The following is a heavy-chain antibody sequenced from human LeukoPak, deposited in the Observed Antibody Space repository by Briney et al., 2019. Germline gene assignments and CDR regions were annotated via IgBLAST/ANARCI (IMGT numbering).Heavy chain of an antibody. J-gene: IGHJ4*02. CDR2: IYNSGST. D-gene: IGHD2-15*01. CDR1: GFTVSSNY. Sequence: GGSLRLSCVVSGFTVSSNYMSWVRQAPGKGLEWVSVIYNSGSTHYADSVKGRFTISRDNAENSLYLQMNSLRDEDTAVYYCASGRYCSGGSCYWGSDYWGQGTLVTVSS. V-gene: IGHV3-66*01. CDR3: ASGRYCSGGSCYWGSDY.